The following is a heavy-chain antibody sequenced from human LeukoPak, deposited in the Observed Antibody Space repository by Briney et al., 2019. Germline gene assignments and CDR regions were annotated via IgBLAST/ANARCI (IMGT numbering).Heavy chain of an antibody. CDR1: GFTVSSNY. D-gene: IGHD3-16*01. CDR2: IYSGGST. CDR3: ARDLVARGAMDV. V-gene: IGHV3-53*01. Sequence: GGSLRLSCAASGFTVSSNYMSWVRQAPGKGLEWVSVIYSGGSTYYADSVKGRFTISRDNSKNTLYLQMNSLRAENTAVYYCARDLVARGAMDVWGQGTTVTVSS. J-gene: IGHJ6*02.